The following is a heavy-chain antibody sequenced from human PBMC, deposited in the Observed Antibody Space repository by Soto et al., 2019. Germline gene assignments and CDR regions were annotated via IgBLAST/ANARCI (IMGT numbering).Heavy chain of an antibody. V-gene: IGHV3-23*01. CDR3: VKGAWLDY. J-gene: IGHJ4*02. Sequence: EVQLLESGGGLIQPGGSLILSCAASGFTFSTFDMTWVRQPPGKGLEWVSLIRGSSGSTYYADSVKGRFTISKDNSKNTLYLQMNSLRAEDTALYFCVKGAWLDYWGQGNMVTVSS. CDR2: IRGSSGST. CDR1: GFTFSTFD.